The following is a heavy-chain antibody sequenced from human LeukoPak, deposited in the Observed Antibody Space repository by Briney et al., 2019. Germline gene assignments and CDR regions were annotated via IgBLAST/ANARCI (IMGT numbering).Heavy chain of an antibody. J-gene: IGHJ4*02. CDR1: GYTLTELS. CDR3: ATGWTHYGDYAIDY. CDR2: FDPEDGET. D-gene: IGHD4-17*01. V-gene: IGHV1-24*01. Sequence: ASVKVSCKVSGYTLTELSMHWVRQAPGKVREWMGGFDPEDGETIYAQKFQGRVTMTEDTSTDTAYRELSSLRSEDPAVYYCATGWTHYGDYAIDYWGQGTLVTVSS.